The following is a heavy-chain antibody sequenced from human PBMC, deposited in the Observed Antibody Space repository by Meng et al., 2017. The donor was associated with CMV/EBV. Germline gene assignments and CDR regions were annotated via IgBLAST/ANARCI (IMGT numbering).Heavy chain of an antibody. J-gene: IGHJ5*02. CDR2: IMLILRTA. CDR3: AGRGGYYGSGSYYNYFDP. Sequence: GEQGKWQWGPVMVSSKASVGIFSSGASSSGRQARGQGLEWMEGIMLILRTANNAHKFKGRVTITADESTSTTYMELSSLRSKDTAAYNCAGRGGYYGSGSYYNYFDPWGQGTLVTVSS. D-gene: IGHD3-10*01. V-gene: IGHV1-69*01. CDR1: VGIFSSGA.